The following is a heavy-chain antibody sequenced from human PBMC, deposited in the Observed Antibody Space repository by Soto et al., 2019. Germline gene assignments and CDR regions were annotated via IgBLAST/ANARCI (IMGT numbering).Heavy chain of an antibody. V-gene: IGHV4-61*01. J-gene: IGHJ5*02. CDR3: ARLGPIAAAGDWFDP. CDR1: GGSVSSGSYY. CDR2: IYYSGST. Sequence: QVQLQESGPGLVKPSETLSLTCTVSGGSVSSGSYYWSWIRQPPGKGLEWIGDIYYSGSTNYNPPLKSRVTISVDTSKNQFSLKLSSVTAADTAVYYCARLGPIAAAGDWFDPWGQGTLVTVSS. D-gene: IGHD6-13*01.